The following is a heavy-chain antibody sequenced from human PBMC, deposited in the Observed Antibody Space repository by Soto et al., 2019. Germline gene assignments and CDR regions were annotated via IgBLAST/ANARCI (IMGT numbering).Heavy chain of an antibody. CDR1: EHTSTIYY. Sequence: QAHLVQSGAEVRKPGASVKVSCQALEHTSTIYYIHWARQARGQGLEWMGWINADSGDTTYAEDFRGRVTFTRDTSTSTFHMELSRLRLDDTSMYVCSTLEYDIFTGELHIWSQGTLITVS. V-gene: IGHV1-2*02. J-gene: IGHJ1*01. D-gene: IGHD3-9*01. CDR3: STLEYDIFTGELHI. CDR2: INADSGDT.